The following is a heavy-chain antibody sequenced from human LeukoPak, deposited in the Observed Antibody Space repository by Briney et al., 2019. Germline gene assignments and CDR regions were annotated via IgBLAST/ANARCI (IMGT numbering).Heavy chain of an antibody. Sequence: TGGSLRLSCAASGFTFSSYWMHWVRQAPGKGQVWVSRINSDGSSTSYADSVKGRFTISRDNAKNTLYLQMNSLRAEDTAVYYCARGRLTTVTTGVYWGQGTLVTVSS. V-gene: IGHV3-74*01. D-gene: IGHD4-17*01. J-gene: IGHJ4*02. CDR1: GFTFSSYW. CDR3: ARGRLTTVTTGVY. CDR2: INSDGSST.